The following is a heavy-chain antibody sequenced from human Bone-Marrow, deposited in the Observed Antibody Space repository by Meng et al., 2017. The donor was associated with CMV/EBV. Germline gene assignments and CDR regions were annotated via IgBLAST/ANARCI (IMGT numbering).Heavy chain of an antibody. J-gene: IGHJ4*02. CDR1: GFTFSSYE. CDR3: ARVSYSGNYSSLFPPSYYFDY. D-gene: IGHD4-11*01. Sequence: GGSLRLSCVASGFTFSSYEMNWVRQAPGKGLEWVSYISSSGTTIYYADSVKGRFTISRDNAKNSLYLQMNSLKAEDTAVYYCARVSYSGNYSSLFPPSYYFDYWGQGTLVTVSS. V-gene: IGHV3-48*03. CDR2: ISSSGTTI.